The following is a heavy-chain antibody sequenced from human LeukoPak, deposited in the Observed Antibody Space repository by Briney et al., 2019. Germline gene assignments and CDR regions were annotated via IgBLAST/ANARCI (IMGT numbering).Heavy chain of an antibody. CDR2: INPNSGGT. CDR1: GYTFTGYY. Sequence: ASVKVSCKASGYTFTGYYMHWVRQAPGQGLEWMGWINPNSGGTNYAQKFQGRVTMTRDTSISTAYMELSRLRSDDTAAYYCARGLGKQQLVLGYWGQGTLVTVSS. V-gene: IGHV1-2*02. J-gene: IGHJ4*02. CDR3: ARGLGKQQLVLGY. D-gene: IGHD6-13*01.